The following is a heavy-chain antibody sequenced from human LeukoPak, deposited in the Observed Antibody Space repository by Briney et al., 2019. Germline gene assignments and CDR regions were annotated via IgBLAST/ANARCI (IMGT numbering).Heavy chain of an antibody. CDR3: ARHYDDSGGYYCAFDI. V-gene: IGHV3-11*01. CDR2: ISEGGTKT. Sequence: GGSLRLSCAASGFTFSDYYMYWIRQAPGKGLEWLAYISEGGTKTHYADSVRGRFTVSRDNAKISLYLEMNSPRAEDTAEYYCARHYDDSGGYYCAFDIWGRGAMVTVSS. J-gene: IGHJ3*02. D-gene: IGHD3-22*01. CDR1: GFTFSDYY.